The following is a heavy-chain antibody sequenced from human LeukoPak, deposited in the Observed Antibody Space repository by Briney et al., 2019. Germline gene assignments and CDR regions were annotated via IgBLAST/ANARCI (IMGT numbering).Heavy chain of an antibody. J-gene: IGHJ4*02. D-gene: IGHD1-26*01. CDR2: IYYSGST. CDR3: ARASGVGATSAFDY. V-gene: IGHV4-59*01. Sequence: SETLSLTCTVSGGSISSYYWSWIRQPPGKGLEWIGYIYYSGSTNYNPSLKSRVTISVDTSKNQFSLKLSSVTAADTAVYYCARASGVGATSAFDYWGQGTLVTVSS. CDR1: GGSISSYY.